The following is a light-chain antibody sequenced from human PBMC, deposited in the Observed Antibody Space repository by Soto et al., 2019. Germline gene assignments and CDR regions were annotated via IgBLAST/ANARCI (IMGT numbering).Light chain of an antibody. CDR2: AAS. Sequence: DIQMTQSPSSLSASVGDEVTLTCRASQAVSNWLAWYQHRPGSAPKLLIYAASNLPSGVPARFAGSGSGTVFTLTIKSLHPEDFATYYCQQTKRFPFTFGGGTKVDMK. V-gene: IGKV1-12*02. CDR3: QQTKRFPFT. CDR1: QAVSNW. J-gene: IGKJ4*01.